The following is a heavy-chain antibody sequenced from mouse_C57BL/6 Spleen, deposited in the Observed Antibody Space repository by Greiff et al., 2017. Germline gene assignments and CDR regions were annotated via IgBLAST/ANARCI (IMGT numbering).Heavy chain of an antibody. Sequence: QVQLKQSGPGLVQPSQSLSITCTVSGFSLTSYGVHWVRQSPGKGLEWLGVIWSGGSTDYNAAFISRLSISKDNSKSQVFFKMNSLQADDTAIYYCARNPQYYGSSYWYFDVWGTGTTVTVSS. V-gene: IGHV2-2*01. J-gene: IGHJ1*03. CDR2: IWSGGST. CDR1: GFSLTSYG. D-gene: IGHD1-1*01. CDR3: ARNPQYYGSSYWYFDV.